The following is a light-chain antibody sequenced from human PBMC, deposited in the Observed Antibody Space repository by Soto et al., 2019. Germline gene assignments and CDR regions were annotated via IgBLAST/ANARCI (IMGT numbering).Light chain of an antibody. CDR2: DAS. V-gene: IGKV3-11*01. J-gene: IGKJ2*01. CDR3: HQRSNWPPYT. Sequence: EILLTQSPATLSLSPGERATLSCRASQSVGSYLAWYQQKPGQAPRLLIYDASNRATGIPARFSGSGSGTDFTLAISSLEPEDFAVYYGHQRSNWPPYTFGQGTKLEIK. CDR1: QSVGSY.